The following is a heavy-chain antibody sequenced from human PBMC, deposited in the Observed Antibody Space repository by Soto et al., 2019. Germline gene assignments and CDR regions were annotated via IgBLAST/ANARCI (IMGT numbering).Heavy chain of an antibody. Sequence: PGGSLRLSCAASGFTFSSYAMSWVRQAPGKGLEWVSAISGSGGSTYYADSVKGRFTISRDNSKNTLYLQMNSLRAEDTAVYYCAKDHKPFRTQWLADYWGQGTLVTVSS. CDR2: ISGSGGST. J-gene: IGHJ4*02. V-gene: IGHV3-23*01. D-gene: IGHD6-19*01. CDR3: AKDHKPFRTQWLADY. CDR1: GFTFSSYA.